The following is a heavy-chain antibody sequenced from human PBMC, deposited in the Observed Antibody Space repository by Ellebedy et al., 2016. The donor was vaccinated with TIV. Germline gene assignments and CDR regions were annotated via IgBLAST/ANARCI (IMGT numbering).Heavy chain of an antibody. CDR3: AKALGDYVWGTYAIDN. CDR2: ISGDGSRT. V-gene: IGHV3-43*02. CDR1: GFTFDDYA. Sequence: PGGSLRLSCADSGFTFDDYAMHWVRQTPGKGLEWVSLISGDGSRTYYADSVMGRFTISRDNRKSSLYLQLNSLRIEDTALYYCAKALGDYVWGTYAIDNWGQGTLVTVSS. J-gene: IGHJ4*02. D-gene: IGHD3-16*01.